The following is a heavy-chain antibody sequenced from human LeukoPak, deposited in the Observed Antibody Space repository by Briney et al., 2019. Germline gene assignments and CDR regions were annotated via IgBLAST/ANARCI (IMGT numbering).Heavy chain of an antibody. D-gene: IGHD3-10*01. CDR1: GFTFSSYS. CDR3: ARAYYYGSGSFPGAFDI. V-gene: IGHV3-21*01. J-gene: IGHJ3*02. CDR2: ISSSSSYI. Sequence: GGSLRLSCAASGFTFSSYSMNWVRQAPGKGLEWVSSISSSSSYIYYADSVKGRFSISRDNSKNTLYLQMGSLRAEDTSVYYCARAYYYGSGSFPGAFDIWGQGTMVTVSS.